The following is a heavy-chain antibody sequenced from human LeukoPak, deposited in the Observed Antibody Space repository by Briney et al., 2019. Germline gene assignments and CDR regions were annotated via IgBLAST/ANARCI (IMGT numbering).Heavy chain of an antibody. Sequence: ASVTVSCKASGYTFTGYYMHWVRQAPGQGLEWMGWINPNSGGTNYAQKFQGWVTMTRDTSISTAYMELSRLRSDDTAVYYCARAAAGTSAYYYYGMDVWGQGTTVTVSS. CDR2: INPNSGGT. CDR1: GYTFTGYY. V-gene: IGHV1-2*04. D-gene: IGHD6-13*01. J-gene: IGHJ6*02. CDR3: ARAAAGTSAYYYYGMDV.